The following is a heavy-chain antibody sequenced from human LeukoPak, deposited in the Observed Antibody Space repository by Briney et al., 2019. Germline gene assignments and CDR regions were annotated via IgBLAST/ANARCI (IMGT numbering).Heavy chain of an antibody. Sequence: GGSLRLSCEASGFAFSSYWMSWVRQAPGKGLEWVANIKQDGSEKYYVDSVKGRFTISRDNAKNSLYLQMNSLRAEDTAVYYCARGPLWFGELLAYWGQGTLVTVSS. D-gene: IGHD3-10*01. CDR3: ARGPLWFGELLAY. CDR1: GFAFSSYW. V-gene: IGHV3-7*04. CDR2: IKQDGSEK. J-gene: IGHJ4*02.